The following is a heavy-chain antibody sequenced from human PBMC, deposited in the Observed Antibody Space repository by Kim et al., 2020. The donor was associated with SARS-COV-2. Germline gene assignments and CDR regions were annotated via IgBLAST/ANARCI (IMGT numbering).Heavy chain of an antibody. CDR2: VSGSGDNT. CDR3: AKKANIGGTTDYYYGLDV. CDR1: GFTFSSYA. J-gene: IGHJ6*04. Sequence: GGSLRLSCAASGFTFSSYAMTWVRQAPGKGLEWVSAVSGSGDNTYYPESVKGRFTISRDNSNNTLYLQMNSLRADDTAVYYCAKKANIGGTTDYYYGLDVWGKGNTVTVSS. V-gene: IGHV3-23*01. D-gene: IGHD5-12*01.